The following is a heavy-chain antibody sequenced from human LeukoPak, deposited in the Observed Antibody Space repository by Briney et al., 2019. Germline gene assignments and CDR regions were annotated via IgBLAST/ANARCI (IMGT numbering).Heavy chain of an antibody. CDR3: AGSPGITIFGVVKNWFDP. V-gene: IGHV1-2*02. D-gene: IGHD3-3*01. Sequence: ASVKVSCKASGYTFTGYYMHWVRKAPGQGLEWMGWINPNSGGTNYAQKFQGRVTMTRDTSISTAYMELSRLRSDDTAVYYCAGSPGITIFGVVKNWFDPWGQGTLVTVSS. CDR2: INPNSGGT. J-gene: IGHJ5*02. CDR1: GYTFTGYY.